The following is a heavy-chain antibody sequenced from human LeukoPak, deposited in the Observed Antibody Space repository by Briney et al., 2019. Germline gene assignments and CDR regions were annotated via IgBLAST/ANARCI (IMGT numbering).Heavy chain of an antibody. J-gene: IGHJ3*02. D-gene: IGHD3-3*01. CDR3: ASPNFWSGYYSHASDI. CDR1: GXSFTSYC. Sequence: GESLKISFKGSGXSFTSYCIAWVRQTPEKGLEWMGIIYPGDSDTRYSPSFQGQVTISADKSLSTAYLQWSSLKASDTAMYYCASPNFWSGYYSHASDIWGQGTMVTVSS. V-gene: IGHV5-51*01. CDR2: IYPGDSDT.